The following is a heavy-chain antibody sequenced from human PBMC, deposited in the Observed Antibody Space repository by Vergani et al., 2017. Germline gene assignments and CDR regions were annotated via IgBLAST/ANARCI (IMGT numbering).Heavy chain of an antibody. V-gene: IGHV3-21*01. J-gene: IGHJ4*02. CDR1: GFTFSSYS. CDR2: ISSSSSYI. D-gene: IGHD6-19*01. CDR3: AREGEVVAGLDY. Sequence: EVQLVESGGGLVKPGGSLRLSCAASGFTFSSYSMNWVRQAPGKGLEWVSSISSSSSYIYYADSVKGRFTISRDNAKNSLYLQMNSLRAEDTAVYYCAREGEVVAGLDYWGQGTLVTVSS.